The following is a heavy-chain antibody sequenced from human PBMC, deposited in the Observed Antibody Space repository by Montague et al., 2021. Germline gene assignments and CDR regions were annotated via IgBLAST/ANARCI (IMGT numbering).Heavy chain of an antibody. CDR2: ITLDGSST. Sequence: SLRLSCAASGFSFSSYWMHWVRQAPGKGLLWVSRITLDGSSTTFADSVKGRFTTSRDNAKATLCLQMNSLRVEDTAVYYCARNLASAAPGAFDIWGQGTMVTVSS. D-gene: IGHD6-13*01. CDR1: GFSFSSYW. V-gene: IGHV3-74*01. CDR3: ARNLASAAPGAFDI. J-gene: IGHJ3*02.